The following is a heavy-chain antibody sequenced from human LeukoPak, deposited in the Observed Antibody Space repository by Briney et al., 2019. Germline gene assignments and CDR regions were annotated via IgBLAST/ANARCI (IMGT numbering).Heavy chain of an antibody. CDR2: INDDGRYT. Sequence: GGFLRLSCAASGFTFSSYSMNSVRQVPGKGLVWVSRINDDGRYTVYADSVKGRFTISRDNAKNTLYLQMNSLRAEDTAVYYCAREILAPGKTLDYWGQGALVTVSS. V-gene: IGHV3-74*01. CDR3: AREILAPGKTLDY. CDR1: GFTFSSYS. J-gene: IGHJ4*02.